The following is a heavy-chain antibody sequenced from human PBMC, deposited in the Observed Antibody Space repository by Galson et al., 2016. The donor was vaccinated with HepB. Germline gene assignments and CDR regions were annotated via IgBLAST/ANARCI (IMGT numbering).Heavy chain of an antibody. CDR3: SVGHISGY. V-gene: IGHV3-49*04. CDR1: GLTSGNFI. CDR2: IRTNADGGTT. J-gene: IGHJ4*02. D-gene: IGHD3-3*02. Sequence: SLRLSCASSGLTSGNFIMSWVRQAPGQGLEWVALIRTNADGGTTEYAASVKGRFSISRDDSKSTAYLQMNRLKSEDTAVYYCSVGHISGYGGRGTVVTVSS.